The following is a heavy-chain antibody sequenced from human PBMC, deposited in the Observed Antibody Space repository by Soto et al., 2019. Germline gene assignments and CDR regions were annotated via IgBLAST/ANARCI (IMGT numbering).Heavy chain of an antibody. J-gene: IGHJ1*01. D-gene: IGHD1-26*01. CDR1: GFTFSSSW. CDR2: INRDGSET. V-gene: IGHV3-7*01. Sequence: GGSLRLSCAVSGFTFSSSWMSWVRQTPEKGLEWVANINRDGSETYFLDSVRGRFTISRDNAKNSLYLQMNSLRAEDTALYYCARELIVGPAEYFQHWGQGTLVTVSS. CDR3: ARELIVGPAEYFQH.